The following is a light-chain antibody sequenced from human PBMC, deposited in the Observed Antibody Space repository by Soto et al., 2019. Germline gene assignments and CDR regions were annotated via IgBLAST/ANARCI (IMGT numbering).Light chain of an antibody. V-gene: IGKV1-5*03. CDR3: QQYGSYWT. CDR2: KAS. Sequence: IKMTQSPSTLSASVGDRVAITCRASHSIRSSLAWYQLKSGKAPKLLIYKASTLENGVPSRFSGSGSGTEFTLTINSLQPDDFATYYCQQYGSYWTFGQGTKVDIK. J-gene: IGKJ1*01. CDR1: HSIRSS.